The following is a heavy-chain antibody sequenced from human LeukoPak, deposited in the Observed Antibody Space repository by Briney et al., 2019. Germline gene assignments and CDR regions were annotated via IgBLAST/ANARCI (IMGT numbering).Heavy chain of an antibody. CDR2: IAYDGSRA. V-gene: IGHV3-33*01. Sequence: GGSLSLSCAGSGFTFGGYGMHWFRQPPARGREWVAVIAYDGSRAFYADSVKGRFTISRDNSKNTMSVQMDDLRAEDKAVYYCTRYNNDHFDYWGQGTLVTVSS. CDR3: TRYNNDHFDY. J-gene: IGHJ4*02. CDR1: GFTFGGYG. D-gene: IGHD1-14*01.